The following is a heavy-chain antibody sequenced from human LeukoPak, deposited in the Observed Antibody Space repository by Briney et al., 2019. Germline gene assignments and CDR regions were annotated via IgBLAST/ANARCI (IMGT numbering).Heavy chain of an antibody. V-gene: IGHV3-23*01. J-gene: IGHJ4*02. CDR1: GITLSNYG. CDR2: ISGSGGST. D-gene: IGHD3-22*01. Sequence: GGSLRLSCAVSGITLSNYGMSWVRQAPGKGLEWVAGISGSGGSTNYADSVKGRFTISRDNPKNTLYLQMNSLRAEDTAVYFCAKRGVVIRVILVGFHKEAYYFDTWGQGTLVTVSS. CDR3: AKRGVVIRVILVGFHKEAYYFDT.